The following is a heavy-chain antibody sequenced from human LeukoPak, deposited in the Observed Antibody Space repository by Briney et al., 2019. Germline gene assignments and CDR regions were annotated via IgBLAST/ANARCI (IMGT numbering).Heavy chain of an antibody. Sequence: ASVKVSCKASGYTFTGYYMHWVRQAPGQGLEWMGWINPNSGGTNYAQKFQGRVTMTRDTSISTAYMELSRLRSEDTAVYYCAVVPISSSWPIDYWGQGTLVTVSS. CDR3: AVVPISSSWPIDY. CDR2: INPNSGGT. CDR1: GYTFTGYY. V-gene: IGHV1-2*02. J-gene: IGHJ4*02. D-gene: IGHD6-13*01.